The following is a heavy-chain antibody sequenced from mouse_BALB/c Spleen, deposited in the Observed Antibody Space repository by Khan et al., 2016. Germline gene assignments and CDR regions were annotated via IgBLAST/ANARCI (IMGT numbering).Heavy chain of an antibody. Sequence: VQLQQSGPGLVKPSQSLSLTYTVTGYSITSDYAWNWIRQFPGNKLEWMGYISYSGSTSYNPSLKSRISITRDTSKNQFFLQLNSVTTEDTATYYCAREEYGNYAWFAYWCEGSLVTVSA. CDR1: GYSITSDYA. J-gene: IGHJ3*01. D-gene: IGHD2-10*02. V-gene: IGHV3-2*02. CDR2: ISYSGST. CDR3: AREEYGNYAWFAY.